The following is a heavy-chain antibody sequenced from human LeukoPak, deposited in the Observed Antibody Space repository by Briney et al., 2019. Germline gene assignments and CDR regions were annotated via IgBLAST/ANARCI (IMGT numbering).Heavy chain of an antibody. CDR3: ARGGSGISNAFDI. J-gene: IGHJ3*02. V-gene: IGHV4-59*01. D-gene: IGHD3-10*01. Sequence: SETLSLTCTVSDGSISSYYWSWIRQPPGKGLEWIGYLYYSGSTNSNPSLKSRVTMSVDTSKNQFSLKLRSVTAADTAVYYCARGGSGISNAFDIWGQGTMVTASS. CDR2: LYYSGST. CDR1: DGSISSYY.